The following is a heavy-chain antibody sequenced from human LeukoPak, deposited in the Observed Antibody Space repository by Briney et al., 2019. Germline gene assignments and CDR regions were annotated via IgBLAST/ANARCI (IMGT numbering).Heavy chain of an antibody. CDR3: ARDVATTGWYTFDY. V-gene: IGHV6-1*01. D-gene: IGHD6-19*01. CDR1: GDSVSSINGA. CDR2: TCYRSKWYS. Sequence: SQTLSLTCAISGDSVSSINGAWNWVRQSPSRGLEWLGRTCYRSKWYSDYAVPIQGRISINPDTSKNQFTLHLFSVTPDDTAVYYCARDVATTGWYTFDYWGQGTRVTVSS. J-gene: IGHJ4*02.